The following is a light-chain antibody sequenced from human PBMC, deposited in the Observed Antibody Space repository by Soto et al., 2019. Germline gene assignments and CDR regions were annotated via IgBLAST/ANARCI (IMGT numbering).Light chain of an antibody. CDR3: QSYDRSHVV. Sequence: QSVLTQPPSVSGAPGQRVTISCTGSSSNIGAGYDVHWYQHLPGTAPKLLMFGNSNRPSGVPDRFSGSRSGTSASLAITGLQAEDEADYYCQSYDRSHVVFGGGTKLTVL. J-gene: IGLJ2*01. CDR1: SSNIGAGYD. CDR2: GNS. V-gene: IGLV1-40*01.